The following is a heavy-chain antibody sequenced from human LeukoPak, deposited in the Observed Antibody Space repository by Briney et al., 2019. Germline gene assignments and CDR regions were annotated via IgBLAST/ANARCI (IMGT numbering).Heavy chain of an antibody. CDR3: ARALYYYDSSGYYPEGAFDI. Sequence: ASVKVSCKASGGTFSSYAISWVRQAPGQGLEWMGGIIPIFGTANYAQKFQGRVTITTDESTSTAYMELSSLRSEDTAVYYCARALYYYDSSGYYPEGAFDIWGQGTMVTVSS. V-gene: IGHV1-69*05. CDR1: GGTFSSYA. CDR2: IIPIFGTA. D-gene: IGHD3-22*01. J-gene: IGHJ3*02.